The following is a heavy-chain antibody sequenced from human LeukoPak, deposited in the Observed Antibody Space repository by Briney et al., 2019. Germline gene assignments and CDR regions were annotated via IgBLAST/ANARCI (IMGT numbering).Heavy chain of an antibody. D-gene: IGHD5-12*01. CDR2: IYYSGST. Sequence: SETLSLTCTVSGGSISSSSYHWSWIRQPPGKGLEWIGYIYYSGSTNYNPSLKSRVTISVDTSKNQFSLKLSSVTAADTAVYYCARLYSGYADYWGQGTLVTVSS. CDR3: ARLYSGYADY. J-gene: IGHJ4*02. CDR1: GGSISSSSYH. V-gene: IGHV4-61*05.